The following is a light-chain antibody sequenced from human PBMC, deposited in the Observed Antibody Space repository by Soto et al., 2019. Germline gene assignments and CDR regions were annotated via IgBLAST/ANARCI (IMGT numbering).Light chain of an antibody. CDR2: GAS. CDR1: QSVSSSY. J-gene: IGKJ1*01. V-gene: IGKV3-20*01. CDR3: QQYGSSPPGRT. Sequence: EIVLTQSPGTLSLSPGERATLSCRASQSVSSSYLAWYQQKPGQAPRLLIYGASSSATGIPDRFSGSGSETNFTLTISRLEPEDFAVYYCQQYGSSPPGRTFGQGTKVEIK.